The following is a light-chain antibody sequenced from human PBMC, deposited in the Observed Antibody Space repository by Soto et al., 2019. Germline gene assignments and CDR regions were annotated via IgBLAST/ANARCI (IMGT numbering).Light chain of an antibody. V-gene: IGLV2-14*01. CDR1: SSDVGGYNY. J-gene: IGLJ3*02. CDR2: EVS. Sequence: QSALTQPASVSGSPGQSVTISCTGTSSDVGGYNYVSWYQQHPGKAHKFMIYEVSNRPSGVSDRFSGSKSGNTASLTISGLQPKDEADYYCGSYTSSSTWVFGGGTKVTVL. CDR3: GSYTSSSTWV.